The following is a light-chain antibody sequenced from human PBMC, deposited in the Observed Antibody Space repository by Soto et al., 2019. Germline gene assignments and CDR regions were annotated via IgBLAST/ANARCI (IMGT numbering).Light chain of an antibody. J-gene: IGKJ1*01. CDR1: QSVDSTF. V-gene: IGKV3-20*01. CDR2: GAS. Sequence: EIVLTQSPGSLSLSPGQRATLSCRASQSVDSTFFAWYQKKPGQAPRLLIYGASKRDTGVPDRFSGGGAGTDFTLTISRLEAEDLAVYYCQQYMSSVTFGQGTKVEI. CDR3: QQYMSSVT.